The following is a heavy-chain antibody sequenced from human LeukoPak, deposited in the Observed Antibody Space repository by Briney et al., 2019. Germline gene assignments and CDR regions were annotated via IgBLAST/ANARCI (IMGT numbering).Heavy chain of an antibody. CDR2: IYYSGST. V-gene: IGHV4-59*01. D-gene: IGHD6-19*01. CDR1: GGSISSYY. J-gene: IGHJ6*03. Sequence: SETLSLTCTVSGGSISSYYWSWIRQPPGKGLEWIGYIYYSGSTNYNPSLKSRVTISVDTSKNQFSLKLSSVTAADTAVYYCARVHSSGWPYYYYYMDVWGKGTTVTIS. CDR3: ARVHSSGWPYYYYYMDV.